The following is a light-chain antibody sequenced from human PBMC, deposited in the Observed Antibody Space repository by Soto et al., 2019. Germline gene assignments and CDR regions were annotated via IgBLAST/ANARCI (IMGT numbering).Light chain of an antibody. J-gene: IGKJ5*01. Sequence: EVVLPPSPGTLPLSPVERATLSCRASQRLTSNYLAWYQQKPGQAPRLLIYSVSTRATGIPARFSGSGSGTDFTLTISSLEPEDFAVYYCQQCGNSPITFGQGTRLDIK. CDR3: QQCGNSPIT. V-gene: IGKV3-20*01. CDR1: QRLTSNY. CDR2: SVS.